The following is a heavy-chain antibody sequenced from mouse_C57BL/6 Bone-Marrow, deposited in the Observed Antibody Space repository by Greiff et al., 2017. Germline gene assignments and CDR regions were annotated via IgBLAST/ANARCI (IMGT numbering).Heavy chain of an antibody. CDR2: IYPRSGNT. V-gene: IGHV1-81*01. J-gene: IGHJ2*01. Sequence: SGAELARPGASVKLSCKASGYTFTSYGISWVKQRTGQGLEWIGEIYPRSGNTYYNEKFKGKATLTADKSSSTAYMELRSLTSEDSAVYFCARGEITTVVEDYWGQGTTLTVSS. CDR3: ARGEITTVVEDY. CDR1: GYTFTSYG. D-gene: IGHD1-1*01.